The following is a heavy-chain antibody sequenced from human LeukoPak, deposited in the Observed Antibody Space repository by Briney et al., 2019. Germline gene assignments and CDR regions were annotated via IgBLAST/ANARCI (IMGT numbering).Heavy chain of an antibody. V-gene: IGHV3-53*01. CDR1: GFTVSSNY. Sequence: GRSLRLSCAASGFTVSSNYMNWVRQAPGKGLEWVSVIYSGGSTYYADSVKGRFTISRDNSKNTLYLQMNSLRVEDTAVYYCARELPRYYHGLDVWGQGTTVTVSS. CDR3: ARELPRYYHGLDV. J-gene: IGHJ6*02. CDR2: IYSGGST.